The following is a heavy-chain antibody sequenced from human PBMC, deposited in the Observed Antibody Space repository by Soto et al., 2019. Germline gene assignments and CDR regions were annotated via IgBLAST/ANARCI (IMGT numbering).Heavy chain of an antibody. CDR3: ARDSGHYYYYMEV. V-gene: IGHV3-7*01. J-gene: IGHJ6*03. Sequence: PGGSLRLSCAASGFTFSSYWMSWVRQAPGKGLEWVANIKQDGSEKYYVDSVKGRFTISRDNAKNSLYLQMNSLRAEDTAVYYCARDSGHYYYYMEVWGKGTKVTVSS. CDR2: IKQDGSEK. CDR1: GFTFSSYW. D-gene: IGHD3-10*01.